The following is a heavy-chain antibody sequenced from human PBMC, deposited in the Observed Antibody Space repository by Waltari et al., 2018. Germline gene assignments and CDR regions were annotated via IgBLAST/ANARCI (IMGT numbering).Heavy chain of an antibody. CDR1: GGSITTYY. J-gene: IGHJ4*02. D-gene: IGHD6-13*01. Sequence: QVQLQESGPGLVKPSETLSLTCTVSGGSITTYYWSWIRQPPGKGLEWIGYIYYTGSTNYNPSLKSRVTMSVDTSKNQFSLKLRSVTAADTAVYYCARRTGLSSSSWYYFDYWGQGTLVIVSS. V-gene: IGHV4-59*08. CDR3: ARRTGLSSSSWYYFDY. CDR2: IYYTGST.